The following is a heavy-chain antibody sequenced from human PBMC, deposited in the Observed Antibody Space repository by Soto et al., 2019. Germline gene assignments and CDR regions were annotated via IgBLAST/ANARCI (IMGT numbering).Heavy chain of an antibody. V-gene: IGHV4-30-2*01. D-gene: IGHD2-2*01. CDR2: MYHSGST. Sequence: SETLSLTYTVSGGSISSSSYYWGWIRQPPGKGLEWIGYMYHSGSTYYNPSLKSRVTISIDRSKNQFSLKLSSVTAADTAVYYCARVPDYWGQGILVTVSS. CDR1: GGSISSSSYY. J-gene: IGHJ4*02. CDR3: ARVPDY.